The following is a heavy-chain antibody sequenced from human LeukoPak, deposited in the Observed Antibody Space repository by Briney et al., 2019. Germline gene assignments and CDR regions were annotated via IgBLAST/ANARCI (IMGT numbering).Heavy chain of an antibody. J-gene: IGHJ4*02. CDR2: ISSSSYI. D-gene: IGHD4-17*01. CDR1: GFTFSSYA. Sequence: GGSLRLSCAASGFTFSSYAMSWVRQAPGKGLEWVSSISSSSYIYYADSVKGRFTISRDNAKNSLYLQMNSLRAEDTAVCYCARGRRGVTTGDYWGQGTLVTVSS. V-gene: IGHV3-21*01. CDR3: ARGRRGVTTGDY.